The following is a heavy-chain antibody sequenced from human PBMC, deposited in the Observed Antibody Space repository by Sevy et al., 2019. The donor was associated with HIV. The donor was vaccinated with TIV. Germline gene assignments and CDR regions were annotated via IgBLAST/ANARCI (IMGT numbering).Heavy chain of an antibody. CDR1: GYNFMSDG. V-gene: IGHV1-18*01. CDR2: IGLYNGNA. Sequence: ASVKVSCKASGYNFMSDGISWVRQAPGQGLEWVGWIGLYNGNAHSAQKLKDRVTMTADTTTSTAYMELRSLRSDDTPVYYCARVPTYYYGSGTYFDYWGQGTLVTVSS. CDR3: ARVPTYYYGSGTYFDY. D-gene: IGHD3-10*01. J-gene: IGHJ4*02.